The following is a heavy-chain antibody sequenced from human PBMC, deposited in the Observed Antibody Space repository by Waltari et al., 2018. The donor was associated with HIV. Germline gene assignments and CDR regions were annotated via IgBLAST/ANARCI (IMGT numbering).Heavy chain of an antibody. CDR1: GFTFSSYW. CDR3: ARDQRYYYDSSGYFAFDY. V-gene: IGHV3-7*01. CDR2: IKQDGSEK. Sequence: EVQLVESGGGLVQPGGSLRLSCAASGFTFSSYWMSWVRQAPGKGLEWVANIKQDGSEKYYVDSVKGRFTISRDNAKSSLYLQMNSLRAEDTAVYYCARDQRYYYDSSGYFAFDYWGQGTLVTVSS. D-gene: IGHD3-22*01. J-gene: IGHJ4*02.